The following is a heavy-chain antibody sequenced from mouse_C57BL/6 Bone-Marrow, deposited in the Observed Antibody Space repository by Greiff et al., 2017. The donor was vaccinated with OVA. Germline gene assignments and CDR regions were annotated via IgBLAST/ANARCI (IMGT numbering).Heavy chain of an antibody. CDR3: AKGDYYYGSFYAMDY. CDR1: GYTFTGYW. Sequence: QVQLQQSGAELLKPGASVKLSCKATGYTFTGYWIEWVKQRPGHGLEWIGEILPGSGSTNYNEKFKGKATFTADTSSNTAYMQLSSLTTEDSAIYYCAKGDYYYGSFYAMDYWGQGTSVTVSS. V-gene: IGHV1-9*01. J-gene: IGHJ4*01. CDR2: ILPGSGST. D-gene: IGHD1-1*01.